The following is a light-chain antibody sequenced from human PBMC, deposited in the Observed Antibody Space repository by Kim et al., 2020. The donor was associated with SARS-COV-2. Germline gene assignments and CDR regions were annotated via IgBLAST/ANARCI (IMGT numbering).Light chain of an antibody. V-gene: IGLV2-8*01. Sequence: YNYVSWYQQHPGKAPRLIMYEVSKRPSGVPDRFSGSRSGNTASLIVSGLQAEDEAGYYCCSYAGSNTFVFGGGTQLTVL. CDR2: EVS. J-gene: IGLJ7*01. CDR3: CSYAGSNTFV. CDR1: YNY.